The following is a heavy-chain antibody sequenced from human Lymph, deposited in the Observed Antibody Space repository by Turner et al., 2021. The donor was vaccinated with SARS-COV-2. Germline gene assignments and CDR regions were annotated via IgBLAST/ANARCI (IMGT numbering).Heavy chain of an antibody. CDR2: IRSKAYGGTT. D-gene: IGHD2-15*01. CDR3: TRVKYCSGGSCYGYHFDY. CDR1: GFTFGDYA. J-gene: IGHJ4*02. Sequence: EVQLVESGGGLVQPGRSLRLSCIASGFTFGDYAMSWVRQAPGKGLAWVGFIRSKAYGGTTQYAASVKGRFTISRDDSKSIAYLQMHSLKTEDTAVYYCTRVKYCSGGSCYGYHFDYWGQGSLVTVSS. V-gene: IGHV3-49*04.